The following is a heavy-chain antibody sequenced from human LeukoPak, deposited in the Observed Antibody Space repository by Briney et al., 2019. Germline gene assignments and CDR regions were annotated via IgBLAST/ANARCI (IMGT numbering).Heavy chain of an antibody. CDR2: IYYSGST. CDR1: GGSISSSSYY. Sequence: SETLSLTFTVSGGSISSSSYYWGWIRQPPGKGLEWIGSIYYSGSTYYNPSLKSRVTISVDTSKNQFSLKLSSVTAADTAVYYCARPLLYDFWSGPVFDPWGQGTLVTVSS. V-gene: IGHV4-39*01. J-gene: IGHJ5*02. CDR3: ARPLLYDFWSGPVFDP. D-gene: IGHD3-3*01.